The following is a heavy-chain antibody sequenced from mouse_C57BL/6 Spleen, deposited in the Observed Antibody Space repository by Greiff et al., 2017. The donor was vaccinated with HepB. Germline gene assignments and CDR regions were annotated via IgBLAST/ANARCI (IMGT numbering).Heavy chain of an antibody. CDR1: GFTFSSYA. J-gene: IGHJ3*01. CDR3: ARDHGGWVAY. CDR2: ISDGGSYT. Sequence: EVKLQESGGGLVKPGGSLKLSCAASGFTFSSYAMSWVRQTPEKRLEWVATISDGGSYTYYPDNVKGRFTISRDNAKNNLYLQMSHLKSEDTAMYYCARDHGGWVAYWGQGTLVTVSA. V-gene: IGHV5-4*03.